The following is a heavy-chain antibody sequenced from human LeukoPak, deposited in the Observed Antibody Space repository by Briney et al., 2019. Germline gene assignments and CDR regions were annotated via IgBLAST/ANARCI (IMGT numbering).Heavy chain of an antibody. CDR3: ARRSSYSYGYTFDY. CDR1: GGTFSSYA. Sequence: SVKVSCKASGGTFSSYAISWVRQAPGQGLEWMGGIIPIFGTANYAQKFQGRVTITADKSTSTAYMELRSLRSDDTAVYYCARRSSYSYGYTFDYWGQGTLVTVSS. V-gene: IGHV1-69*06. D-gene: IGHD5-18*01. J-gene: IGHJ4*02. CDR2: IIPIFGTA.